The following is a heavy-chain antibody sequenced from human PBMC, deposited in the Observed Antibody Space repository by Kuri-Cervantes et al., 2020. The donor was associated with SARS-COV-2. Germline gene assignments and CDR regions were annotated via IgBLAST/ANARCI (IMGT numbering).Heavy chain of an antibody. J-gene: IGHJ3*02. CDR2: INAGNGNT. D-gene: IGHD3-16*01. CDR1: GYTFTSYA. CDR3: ARHRWGRDAFDI. Sequence: ASVKVSCKASGYTFTSYAIHWVRQAPGQRLEWMGWINAGNGNTKYSQKFQGRVTITMDTSASTAYMELSSLRSEDTAVYYFARHRWGRDAFDIWGQGTMVTVSS. V-gene: IGHV1-3*01.